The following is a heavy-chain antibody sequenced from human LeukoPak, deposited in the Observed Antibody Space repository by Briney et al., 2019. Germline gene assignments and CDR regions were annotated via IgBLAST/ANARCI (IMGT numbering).Heavy chain of an antibody. Sequence: SETLSLTCTVSGASVSGSPYYWGWIRQPPGKGLEWIGSIYSSGSTYYNASLQSRVTISIETSKNQISLRLNSATAADTAIYYCAKSGGYGLIDYWGQGTLVTVSS. CDR1: GASVSGSPYY. V-gene: IGHV4-39*01. CDR2: IYSSGST. J-gene: IGHJ4*02. D-gene: IGHD1-26*01. CDR3: AKSGGYGLIDY.